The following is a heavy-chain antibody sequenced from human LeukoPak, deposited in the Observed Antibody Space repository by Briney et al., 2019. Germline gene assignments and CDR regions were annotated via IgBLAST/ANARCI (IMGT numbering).Heavy chain of an antibody. Sequence: GGSLRLSCAASGFTFSTYAMNWVRQAPGGGRKWVSCITGDSAYIYYADSVKGRFTISRDNAKNSLYLQMNSLRAEDTAVYYCARYGVSSSTSYIDFWGQGTLVTVSS. CDR1: GFTFSTYA. V-gene: IGHV3-21*01. D-gene: IGHD2-2*01. CDR3: ARYGVSSSTSYIDF. J-gene: IGHJ4*02. CDR2: ITGDSAYI.